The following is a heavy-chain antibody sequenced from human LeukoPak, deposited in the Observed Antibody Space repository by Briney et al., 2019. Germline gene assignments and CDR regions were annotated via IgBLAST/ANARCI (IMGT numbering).Heavy chain of an antibody. J-gene: IGHJ4*02. CDR2: INPNSGGT. D-gene: IGHD2-2*01. V-gene: IGHV1-2*02. CDR1: GYTFTGYY. Sequence: ASVKVSCKASGYTFTGYYLHWVRQAPGQGLEWMGWINPNSGGTNYAQKFQGRVTMTRDTSISTAYMELSRLRSDDTAVYYCASLPRVVAEYYFDYWGQGTLVTVSS. CDR3: ASLPRVVAEYYFDY.